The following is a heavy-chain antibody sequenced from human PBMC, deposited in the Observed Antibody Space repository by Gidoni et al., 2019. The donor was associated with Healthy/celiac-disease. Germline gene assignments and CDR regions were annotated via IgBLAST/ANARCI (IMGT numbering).Heavy chain of an antibody. Sequence: EVQLVESGGGLVQPGGSLRLSCAASGFTFSSYWMSWVRQAPGKGLEWVAKIKQDGIEKYYVDSVKGRFTISRDNAKNSLYLQMNSLRAEDTAVYYCARDSLRSHKLGYWGQGTLVTVSS. CDR1: GFTFSSYW. J-gene: IGHJ4*02. CDR3: ARDSLRSHKLGY. D-gene: IGHD3-16*01. CDR2: IKQDGIEK. V-gene: IGHV3-7*03.